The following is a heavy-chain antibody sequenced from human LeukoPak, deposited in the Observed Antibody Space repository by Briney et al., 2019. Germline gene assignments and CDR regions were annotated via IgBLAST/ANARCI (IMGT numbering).Heavy chain of an antibody. V-gene: IGHV3-21*01. Sequence: GGSLRLSCAASGFSFSSFTMNWVRQAPGKGPEWVSPISSSGAYIYYADSVKGRFTISRDNARNSLYLQVNSLRAGDTAIYYCANYCSASTCYGVEGYWGQGTLVTVSS. CDR3: ANYCSASTCYGVEGY. CDR1: GFSFSSFT. D-gene: IGHD2-2*01. J-gene: IGHJ4*02. CDR2: ISSSGAYI.